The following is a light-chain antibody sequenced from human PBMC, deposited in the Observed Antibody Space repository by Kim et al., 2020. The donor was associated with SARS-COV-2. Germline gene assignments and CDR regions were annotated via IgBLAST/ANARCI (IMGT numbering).Light chain of an antibody. J-gene: IGKJ2*01. CDR3: HQSHSLPYT. CDR1: ESMGSS. Sequence: FQSVSPGEKVTITCRASESMGSSLHWYQLKPDQSPKLVIKYTSQSISGVPSRFSGSGSGTDFTLTINRLEAEDAAAYFCHQSHSLPYTFGQGTKLEI. V-gene: IGKV6D-21*02. CDR2: YTS.